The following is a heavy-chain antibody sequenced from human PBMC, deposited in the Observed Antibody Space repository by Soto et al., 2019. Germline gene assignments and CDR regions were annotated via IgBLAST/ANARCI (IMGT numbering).Heavy chain of an antibody. Sequence: ESGGGLVQPGGSLRLSCAASGFTFSSYWMSWVRQAPGKGLEWVANIKQDGSEKYYVDSVKGRFTISRDNAKNSLYLQMNSLRAEDTAVYYCAREHPAYWVAAPSRALDYWGQGTLVTVSS. CDR1: GFTFSSYW. V-gene: IGHV3-7*01. J-gene: IGHJ4*02. D-gene: IGHD6-13*01. CDR2: IKQDGSEK. CDR3: AREHPAYWVAAPSRALDY.